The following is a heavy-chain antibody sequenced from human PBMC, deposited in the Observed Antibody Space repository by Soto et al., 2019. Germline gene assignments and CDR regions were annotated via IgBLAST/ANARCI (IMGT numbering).Heavy chain of an antibody. CDR3: ASTAHNRGWNSGGFDY. V-gene: IGHV4-59*01. CDR2: IYYSGST. Sequence: QVQLQESGPGLVKPSETLSLTCTVSGGSISSYYWSRIRQPPGKGLEWIGYIYYSGSTNYNPSLKLRVNISVDTSKNQLSLKLSSVTAADPAVYYCASTAHNRGWNSGGFDYWGQGTLVTVSS. CDR1: GGSISSYY. D-gene: IGHD6-19*01. J-gene: IGHJ4*02.